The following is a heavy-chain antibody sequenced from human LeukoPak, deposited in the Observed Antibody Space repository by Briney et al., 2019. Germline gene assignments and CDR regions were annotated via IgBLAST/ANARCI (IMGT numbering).Heavy chain of an antibody. CDR1: GFSFSSYS. Sequence: GGSLRLSCAASGFSFSSYSMNWVRQAPGKGLEWVSSMSTSGRYIYYADSVKGRFTISRDNAKNSLFLQMNTLRAEGTAVYYCARDGNEYGHDEAYYFDYWGQGTLVTVSS. CDR2: MSTSGRYI. J-gene: IGHJ4*02. V-gene: IGHV3-21*01. CDR3: ARDGNEYGHDEAYYFDY. D-gene: IGHD1-1*01.